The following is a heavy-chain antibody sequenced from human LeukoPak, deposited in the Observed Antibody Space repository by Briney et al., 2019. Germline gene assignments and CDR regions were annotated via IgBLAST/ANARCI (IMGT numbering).Heavy chain of an antibody. CDR2: INPSGGST. CDR1: GYTFTSYY. Sequence: ASVKVSCKASGYTFTSYYMHWVRQAPGQGLEWMGIINPSGGSTSYAQKFQGRVTMTRDTSTSTVYMELSSLRSEDTAVYYCARDGSDFWSGYYLAYWGQGTLVTVSS. J-gene: IGHJ4*02. CDR3: ARDGSDFWSGYYLAY. V-gene: IGHV1-46*01. D-gene: IGHD3-3*01.